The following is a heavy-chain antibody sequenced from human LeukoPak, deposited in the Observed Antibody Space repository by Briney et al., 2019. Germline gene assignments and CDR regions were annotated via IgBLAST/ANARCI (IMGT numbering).Heavy chain of an antibody. J-gene: IGHJ4*02. Sequence: ASVKVSCKASGYTFPSYGISWVRQAPGQGLEWMGWINPNSGGTNYAQKFQGRVTMTRDTSISTAYMELSRLRSDDTAVYYCARHMRVVVAGRGGVDYWGQGTLVTVSS. CDR3: ARHMRVVVAGRGGVDY. D-gene: IGHD2-21*01. CDR1: GYTFPSYG. CDR2: INPNSGGT. V-gene: IGHV1-2*02.